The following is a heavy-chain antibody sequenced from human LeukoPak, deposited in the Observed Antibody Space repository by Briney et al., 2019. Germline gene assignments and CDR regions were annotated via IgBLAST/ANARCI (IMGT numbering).Heavy chain of an antibody. D-gene: IGHD2-15*01. Sequence: GGSLRLSCSASGFAFGSHWMHWVRQLPGKGLVWVSRMNSDGTSISYVDSVKGRFTISRDNAKNTLYLQMNSLRAEDTAVYYCARGGCTGGICYSPYYYALDVWGQGTTVTVSS. CDR2: MNSDGTSI. CDR1: GFAFGSHW. J-gene: IGHJ6*02. CDR3: ARGGCTGGICYSPYYYALDV. V-gene: IGHV3-74*01.